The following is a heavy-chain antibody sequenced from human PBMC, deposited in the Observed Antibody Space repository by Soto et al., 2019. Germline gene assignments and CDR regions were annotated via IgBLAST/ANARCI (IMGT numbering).Heavy chain of an antibody. CDR1: GGSISSGGYY. V-gene: IGHV4-31*03. Sequence: QVQLQESGPGLVKPSQTLSLTCTVSGGSISSGGYYWSWIRQHPGKGLEWIGYIYYSGSTYYNPSLTRRVTIPVDTSKNQFTLKLSSVTAADTAVYYCARVFGFGGMDVWGQGTTVTVSS. J-gene: IGHJ6*02. D-gene: IGHD3-10*01. CDR3: ARVFGFGGMDV. CDR2: IYYSGST.